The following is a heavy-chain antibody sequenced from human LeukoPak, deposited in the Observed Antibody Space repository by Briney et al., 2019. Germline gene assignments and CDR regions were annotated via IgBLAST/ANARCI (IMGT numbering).Heavy chain of an antibody. J-gene: IGHJ5*02. CDR2: IYYSGST. V-gene: IGHV4-39*01. Sequence: SETLSLTCTVSGGSISSSSYYWGWIRQPPGKGLEWIGSIYYSGSTYYNPSLKSRVTISVDTSKNQFSLKLSSVTAADTAVYYCARLLPNYYDSSGYYYVGWFDPWGQGTLVTVSS. D-gene: IGHD3-22*01. CDR1: GGSISSSSYY. CDR3: ARLLPNYYDSSGYYYVGWFDP.